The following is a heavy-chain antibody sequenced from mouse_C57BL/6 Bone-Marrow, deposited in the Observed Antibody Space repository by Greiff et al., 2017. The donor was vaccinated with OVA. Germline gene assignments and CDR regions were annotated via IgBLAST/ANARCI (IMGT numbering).Heavy chain of an antibody. CDR1: GFNITDDY. J-gene: IGHJ2*01. Sequence: VQLQQSGAELVRPGASVKLSCTASGFNITDDYMHWVKQRPEQGLAWIGWIDPENGDTAYASKFPGKATIPADTSSNPAYLQLSSLTSEDTAVYYCTTHITTVVADYWGQGTTLTVSS. V-gene: IGHV14-4*01. D-gene: IGHD1-1*01. CDR2: IDPENGDT. CDR3: TTHITTVVADY.